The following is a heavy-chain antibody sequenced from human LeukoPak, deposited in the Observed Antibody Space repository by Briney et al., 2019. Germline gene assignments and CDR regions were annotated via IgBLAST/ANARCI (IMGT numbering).Heavy chain of an antibody. CDR1: SASISRGDYY. V-gene: IGHV4-30-4*01. CDR3: ARGSSYSVAFGY. Sequence: TLYLTCTVSSASISRGDYYWSWIRQPPGKGLEWIGYIYYSGSTYYNPSLKSRVTISVDTSKNQFSLKLSSVTSADTAVYYCARGSSYSVAFGYWGQGTLVTVSS. D-gene: IGHD4-23*01. J-gene: IGHJ4*02. CDR2: IYYSGST.